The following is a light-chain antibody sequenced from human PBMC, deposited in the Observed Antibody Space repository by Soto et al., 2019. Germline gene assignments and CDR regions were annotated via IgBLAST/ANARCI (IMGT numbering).Light chain of an antibody. J-gene: IGKJ2*01. V-gene: IGKV3-20*01. CDR2: GAS. CDR1: QRVSSSY. Sequence: EIVLTQSPGTLSLSPGERATLSCRASQRVSSSYLAWYQQKPGQAPRLLIYGASRRATGIPVRFSGSGSGTDFTLSISRLEPEDFAVYYCQQYGSSPQTCDQGTKLEIK. CDR3: QQYGSSPQT.